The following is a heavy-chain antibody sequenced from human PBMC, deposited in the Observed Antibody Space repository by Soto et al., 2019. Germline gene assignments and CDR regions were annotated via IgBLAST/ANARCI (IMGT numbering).Heavy chain of an antibody. D-gene: IGHD1-7*01. CDR2: IKPDGSVQ. CDR1: GFTFSTYW. V-gene: IGHV3-7*03. Sequence: GGSLRLSCAASGFTFSTYWLSWVRQAPGKGLEWLANIKPDGSVQNYVDSVKGRFTISRDNTRQSLYLQLNSLRADDTALYYCARGDGNYPFEYWGPGTQVTV. J-gene: IGHJ4*02. CDR3: ARGDGNYPFEY.